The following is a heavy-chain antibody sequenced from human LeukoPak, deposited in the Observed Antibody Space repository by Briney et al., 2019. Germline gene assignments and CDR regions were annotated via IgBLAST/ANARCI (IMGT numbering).Heavy chain of an antibody. CDR1: GFTFSSYS. V-gene: IGHV3-48*04. Sequence: GGSLRLSCAASGFTFSSYSMNWVRQAPGKGLEWVSYISSSSTIYYADSVKGRFTISRDNAKNSLYLQMNSLRAEDTAVYYCAREPPYYYYGMDVWGQGTTVTVSS. CDR3: AREPPYYYYGMDV. CDR2: ISSSSTI. J-gene: IGHJ6*02.